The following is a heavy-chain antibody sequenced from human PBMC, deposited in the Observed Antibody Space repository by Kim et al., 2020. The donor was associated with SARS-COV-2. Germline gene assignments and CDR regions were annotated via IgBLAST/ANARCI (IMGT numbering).Heavy chain of an antibody. Sequence: GGSLRLSCEASEFTLRTYTMNWVRQAPGKGLEWVSSISSSSSYIYYADSVKGRFTISRDNAKNSLYLQMNGLRAEDTAVYYCARSPPEYRTSYFDYWGQGTLVTVSS. CDR3: ARSPPEYRTSYFDY. J-gene: IGHJ4*02. D-gene: IGHD6-6*01. CDR2: ISSSSSYI. CDR1: EFTLRTYT. V-gene: IGHV3-21*01.